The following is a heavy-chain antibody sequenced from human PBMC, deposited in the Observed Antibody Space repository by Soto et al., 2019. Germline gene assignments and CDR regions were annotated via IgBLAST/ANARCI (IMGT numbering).Heavy chain of an antibody. CDR3: ARGDSTDCSNGVCSFFYNHDMDV. D-gene: IGHD2-8*01. Sequence: ASVKVSCKASGYSFTHYHIHWVRQAPGQGLEWLGRINPKRGGTSTAQKFQGWVTMTTDTSISTASMELTRLTSDDTAIYYCARGDSTDCSNGVCSFFYNHDMDVWGQGTTVTVSS. J-gene: IGHJ6*02. CDR2: INPKRGGT. V-gene: IGHV1-2*04. CDR1: GYSFTHYH.